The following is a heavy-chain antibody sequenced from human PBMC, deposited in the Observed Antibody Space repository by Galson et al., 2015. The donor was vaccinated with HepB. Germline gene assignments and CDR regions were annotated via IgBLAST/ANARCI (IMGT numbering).Heavy chain of an antibody. Sequence: SLRLSCAASGLTKYATTWVRQAPGKGLEWVASISSGSSYIYYADSVKGRFTISRDNTKNSVSLHMSSLRAEDTVVYYCARDSHCGGYGCYFDYWGQGTLVTVSS. V-gene: IGHV3-21*01. J-gene: IGHJ4*02. D-gene: IGHD5-12*01. CDR3: ARDSHCGGYGCYFDY. CDR1: GLTKYA. CDR2: ISSGSSYI.